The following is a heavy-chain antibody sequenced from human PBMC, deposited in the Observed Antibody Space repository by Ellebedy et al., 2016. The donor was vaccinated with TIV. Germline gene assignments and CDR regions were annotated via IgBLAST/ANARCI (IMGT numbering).Heavy chain of an antibody. Sequence: MPGGSLRLSCGVSGGTISRYYLSWIRQPPGKGLEWIGEINHSGSTKYNPSLKSRVTISVDTSNNQFALKVSSVTAADTAVYYCAGVRTQYGSGTYYKPYGMDVWGQGTTVTVSS. J-gene: IGHJ6*02. CDR1: GGTISRYY. V-gene: IGHV4-34*01. CDR2: INHSGST. D-gene: IGHD3-10*01. CDR3: AGVRTQYGSGTYYKPYGMDV.